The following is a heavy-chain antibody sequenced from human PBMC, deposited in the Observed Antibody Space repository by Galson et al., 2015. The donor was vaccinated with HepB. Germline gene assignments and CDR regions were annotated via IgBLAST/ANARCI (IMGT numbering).Heavy chain of an antibody. CDR1: GFTFSRHS. V-gene: IGHV3-48*02. Sequence: SLRLSCAVSGFTFSRHSMNWVRQAPGKGLEWVSYISGGSGTIYYADSVKGRFTISTDNAKNSLNLHMNSLRDEDTAVYYCARVMGALVAGAHHHFYYGMDVWGQGTTVTVSS. J-gene: IGHJ6*02. D-gene: IGHD6-19*01. CDR2: ISGGSGTI. CDR3: ARVMGALVAGAHHHFYYGMDV.